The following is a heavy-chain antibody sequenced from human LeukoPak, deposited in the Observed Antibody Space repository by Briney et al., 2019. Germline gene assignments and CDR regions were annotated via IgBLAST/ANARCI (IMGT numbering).Heavy chain of an antibody. V-gene: IGHV1-69*01. J-gene: IGHJ5*02. CDR3: ARAHSSGWYGGNWFDP. D-gene: IGHD6-19*01. CDR2: IIPIFGTA. CDR1: GGTFSSYA. Sequence: GASVKVSCKASGGTFSSYAISWVRQAPGQGLEWMGGIIPIFGTANYAQKFQGRVTITADESTSTAYMELSSLRSEDTAVYYCARAHSSGWYGGNWFDPWGQGTLVTVSS.